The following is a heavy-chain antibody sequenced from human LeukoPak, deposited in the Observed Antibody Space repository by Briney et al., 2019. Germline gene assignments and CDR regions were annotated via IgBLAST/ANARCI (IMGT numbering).Heavy chain of an antibody. CDR1: GGSFSGYY. CDR2: INHSEST. D-gene: IGHD3-22*01. J-gene: IGHJ6*02. Sequence: SETLSLTCAVYGGSFSGYYWSWIRQPPGKGLEWVGEINHSESTNYNPSLKSRVTISLDTSKSQFFLKLSSVTAADTAVYYCARGRPGYLESSGYYKHYYSYDMDVWGQGTTVTVFS. CDR3: ARGRPGYLESSGYYKHYYSYDMDV. V-gene: IGHV4-34*01.